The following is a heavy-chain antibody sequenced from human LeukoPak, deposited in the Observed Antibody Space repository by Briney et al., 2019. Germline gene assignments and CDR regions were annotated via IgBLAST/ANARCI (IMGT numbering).Heavy chain of an antibody. V-gene: IGHV3-13*01. CDR3: ARVRITMVRGVTAEYYFDY. J-gene: IGHJ4*02. CDR1: GFTFSSYD. Sequence: PGGSLRLSCAASGFTFSSYDMHWVREATGKGLEWVSAIGTAGDTYYPGSVKGRFTISRENAKNSLYLQMNSLRAEDTAVYYCARVRITMVRGVTAEYYFDYWGQGTLVTVSS. CDR2: IGTAGDT. D-gene: IGHD3-10*01.